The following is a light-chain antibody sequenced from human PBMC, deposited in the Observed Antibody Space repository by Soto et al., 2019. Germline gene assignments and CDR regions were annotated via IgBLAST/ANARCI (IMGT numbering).Light chain of an antibody. CDR1: QSVSSTY. Sequence: EIVLTQSPGTLSLSPGESATLSCRASQSVSSTYIAWYQQNPGQAPRLLIYGGSSRATGIPYRFRGSGSGTDFNLTIRRLEHEDFAVYFCQQYGRSPPFTFGQGTKVEIK. V-gene: IGKV3-20*01. CDR2: GGS. J-gene: IGKJ2*01. CDR3: QQYGRSPPFT.